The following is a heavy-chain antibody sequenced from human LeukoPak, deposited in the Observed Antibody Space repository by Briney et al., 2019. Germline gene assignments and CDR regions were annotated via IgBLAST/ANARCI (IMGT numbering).Heavy chain of an antibody. D-gene: IGHD6-19*01. V-gene: IGHV3-23*01. CDR3: AKVRAVAGRAPYYFDY. CDR1: GFPFSSYA. J-gene: IGHJ4*02. Sequence: GGSLILSCAASGFPFSSYAMSWVRQAPGKGLEGVSAISGSGGSTYYADSVKGRFTISRDNSKNTLYLQMNSLRAEDTAVYYCAKVRAVAGRAPYYFDYWGQGTLVTVSS. CDR2: ISGSGGST.